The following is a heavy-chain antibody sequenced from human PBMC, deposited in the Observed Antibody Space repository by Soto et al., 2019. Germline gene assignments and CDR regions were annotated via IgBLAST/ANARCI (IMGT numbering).Heavy chain of an antibody. CDR2: IIPLLGAT. Sequence: QVQVEQSGAEVKKPGSSLKVSCKTSGGPFSSQAFNWVRQARGHGLEWMGGIIPLLGATTYAQKFQARVTFTADDSTSTVYMELRSTRSEDTATYFCAMSDGPYFYYVMDVWGRCTTVTVSS. J-gene: IGHJ6*02. CDR3: AMSDGPYFYYVMDV. CDR1: GGPFSSQA. V-gene: IGHV1-69*01. D-gene: IGHD2-21*01.